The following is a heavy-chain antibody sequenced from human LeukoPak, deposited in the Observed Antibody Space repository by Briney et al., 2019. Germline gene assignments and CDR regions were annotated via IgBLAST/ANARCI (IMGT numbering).Heavy chain of an antibody. J-gene: IGHJ5*02. D-gene: IGHD4-17*01. CDR2: IYYSGST. V-gene: IGHV4-31*11. CDR1: GGSFSGYY. CDR3: ARDTSSGDYGGFDP. Sequence: SSETLSLTCAVYGGSFSGYYWSWIRQHPGKGLEWIGYIYYSGSTYYNPSLKSRVTISVDTSKNQFSLKLSSVTAADTAVYYCARDTSSGDYGGFDPWGQGTLVTVSS.